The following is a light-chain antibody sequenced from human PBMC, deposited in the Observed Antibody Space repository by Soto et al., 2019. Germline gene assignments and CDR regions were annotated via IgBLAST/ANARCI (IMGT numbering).Light chain of an antibody. CDR1: QSVSSY. V-gene: IGKV3-11*01. Sequence: EVILTQSPATLSLSPGDRATLSCRASQSVSSYLAWYQQKPGQAPRLLIYDVSNRATGIPARFSGSGSGTDFTLTISSLEPEDFAVYFCQQRSDWPLCTFGQGTKLESK. CDR2: DVS. CDR3: QQRSDWPLCT. J-gene: IGKJ2*02.